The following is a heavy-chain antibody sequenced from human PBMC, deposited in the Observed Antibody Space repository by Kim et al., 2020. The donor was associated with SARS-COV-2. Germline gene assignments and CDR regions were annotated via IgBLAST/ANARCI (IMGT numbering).Heavy chain of an antibody. CDR2: IYPGDSDT. V-gene: IGHV5-51*01. CDR1: GYSFTSYW. D-gene: IGHD6-19*01. J-gene: IGHJ4*02. Sequence: GESLKISCKGSGYSFTSYWIGWVRQMPGKGLEWMGIIYPGDSDTRYSPSFQGQVTISADKSISTAYLQWSSLKASDTAMYYCARKQWLVPRVWALDYWGQGTLVTVSS. CDR3: ARKQWLVPRVWALDY.